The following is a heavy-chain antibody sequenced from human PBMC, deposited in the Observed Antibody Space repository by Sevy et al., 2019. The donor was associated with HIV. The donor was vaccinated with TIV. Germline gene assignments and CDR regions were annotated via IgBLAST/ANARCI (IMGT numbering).Heavy chain of an antibody. CDR2: ISWNSGTI. J-gene: IGHJ6*02. Sequence: GGSLRLSCAASGFTFDDYAMHWVRQAPGKGLEWVSGISWNSGTIGYADSVKGRFTISRDNAKNSLYLQMNSLRAEDTALYYCAKMLGNSPKAGLNDGMDVWGQGTTVTVSS. D-gene: IGHD1-1*01. CDR3: AKMLGNSPKAGLNDGMDV. V-gene: IGHV3-9*01. CDR1: GFTFDDYA.